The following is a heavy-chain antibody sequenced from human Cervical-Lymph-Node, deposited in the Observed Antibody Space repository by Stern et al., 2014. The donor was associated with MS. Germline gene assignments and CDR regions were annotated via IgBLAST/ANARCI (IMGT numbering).Heavy chain of an antibody. D-gene: IGHD6-19*01. V-gene: IGHV3-23*04. CDR3: AKEGAIAVAGTGFDY. Sequence: VQLVQSGGGLVQPGGSLRLSCAASGFTFSRYAMSWVRQAPGKGLEWVSTLSGSGGSTYYAYSVKGRFTISRDNSKNTLDLQMNSLRAEDTAVYYCAKEGAIAVAGTGFDYWGQGTLVTVSS. J-gene: IGHJ4*02. CDR2: LSGSGGST. CDR1: GFTFSRYA.